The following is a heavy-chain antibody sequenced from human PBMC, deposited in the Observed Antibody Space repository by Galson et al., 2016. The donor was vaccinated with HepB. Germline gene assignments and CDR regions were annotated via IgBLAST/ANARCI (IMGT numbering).Heavy chain of an antibody. J-gene: IGHJ4*02. D-gene: IGHD5-12*01. CDR1: GDSISSHF. V-gene: IGHV4-59*11. CDR3: ARETEGYSGYVMGD. Sequence: SETLSLTCTVSGDSISSHFWSWIRQSPGKGLEWIGYIHYSGKTNYNTSLRRRITLSVDMYKNQFSLKLRSVTAADTAGYHCARETEGYSGYVMGDWGQGTLVTVSS. CDR2: IHYSGKT.